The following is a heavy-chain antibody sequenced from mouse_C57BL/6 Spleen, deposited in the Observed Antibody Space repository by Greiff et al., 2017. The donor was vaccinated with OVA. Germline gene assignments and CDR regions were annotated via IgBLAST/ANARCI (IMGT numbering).Heavy chain of an antibody. CDR2: IYPGSGST. CDR1: GYTFTSYW. V-gene: IGHV1-55*01. D-gene: IGHD1-1*01. CDR3: ARWSYGSSYDWYFDV. Sequence: VQLQQSGAELVKPGASVKMSCKASGYTFTSYWITWVKQRPGQGLEWIGDIYPGSGSTNYNEKFKSKATLTVDTSSSTAYMQLSSLTSEDSAVYYCARWSYGSSYDWYFDVWGTGTTVTVSS. J-gene: IGHJ1*03.